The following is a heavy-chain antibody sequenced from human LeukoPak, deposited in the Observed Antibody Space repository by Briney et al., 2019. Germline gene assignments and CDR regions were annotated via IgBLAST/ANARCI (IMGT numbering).Heavy chain of an antibody. D-gene: IGHD3-3*01. CDR3: ARDPSPGPGVVLLGWFDP. CDR2: IYTSGST. J-gene: IGHJ5*02. Sequence: PSETLSLTCTVSGGSISSYYWSWIRQPAGKGLEWIGRIYTSGSTNYNPSLKSRVTMSVDTSKNQFSLKLSSVTAADTAVYYCARDPSPGPGVVLLGWFDPWGQGTLVTVSS. CDR1: GGSISSYY. V-gene: IGHV4-4*07.